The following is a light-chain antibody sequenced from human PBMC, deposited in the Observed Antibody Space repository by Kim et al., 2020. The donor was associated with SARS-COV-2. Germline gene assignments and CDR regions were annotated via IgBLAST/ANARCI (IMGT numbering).Light chain of an antibody. CDR2: DVS. CDR3: SSYTSSSTYV. Sequence: QSMTSSCTGTSSDVGGYNYVSRYQQHPGKAPKLMIYDVSNRPSGVSNRFSGSKSGNTASLTISGLQAEDEADYYCSSYTSSSTYVFGTGTKVTVL. J-gene: IGLJ1*01. V-gene: IGLV2-14*03. CDR1: SSDVGGYNY.